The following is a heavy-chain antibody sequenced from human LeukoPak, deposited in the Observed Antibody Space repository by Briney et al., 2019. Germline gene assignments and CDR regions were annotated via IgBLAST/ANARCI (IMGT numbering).Heavy chain of an antibody. J-gene: IGHJ4*02. CDR1: GFTFSSYG. CDR2: ISYDGSTT. D-gene: IGHD1-14*01. V-gene: IGHV3-30*18. CDR3: AKWSLTTWGYFNY. Sequence: GGSLRLSCVASGFTFSSYGMHWVRQAPGKGLEWVAVISYDGSTTYYADSVKGRFTISRDNSKNTLYLQMNSLRAEDTAVYYCAKWSLTTWGYFNYWGQGTLVTVSS.